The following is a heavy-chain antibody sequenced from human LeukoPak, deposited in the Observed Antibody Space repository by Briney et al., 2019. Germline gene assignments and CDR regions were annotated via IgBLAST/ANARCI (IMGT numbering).Heavy chain of an antibody. CDR1: GFTFSSYA. D-gene: IGHD2-21*02. Sequence: GGSLRLSCAASGFTFSSYAMSWVRQAPGKGLEWVSAISGSGGSTYYADSVKGRFTISRDNSKNTLYLQMNSLRAEDTAVYYCAKGAYCGGDCPPGPYEYFQHWGQGTLVTVSS. J-gene: IGHJ1*01. CDR2: ISGSGGST. CDR3: AKGAYCGGDCPPGPYEYFQH. V-gene: IGHV3-23*01.